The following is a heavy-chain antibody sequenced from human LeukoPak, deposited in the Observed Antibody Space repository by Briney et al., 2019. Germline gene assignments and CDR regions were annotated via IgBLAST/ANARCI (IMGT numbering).Heavy chain of an antibody. V-gene: IGHV3-11*01. Sequence: GGSLRLSCAASGFTFSDYFMTWIRQAPGKGLEWLSHISSSGSTKYYANSVKGRFTISRDNAKNSVYLQMNSLTAEDTAVYFCAREEHYRRYFALWGRGTLVTVSS. CDR3: AREEHYRRYFAL. D-gene: IGHD3-16*02. J-gene: IGHJ2*01. CDR1: GFTFSDYF. CDR2: ISSSGSTK.